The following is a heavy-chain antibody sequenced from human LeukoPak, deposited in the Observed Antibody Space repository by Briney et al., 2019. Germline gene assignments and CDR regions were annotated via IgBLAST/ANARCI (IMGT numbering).Heavy chain of an antibody. CDR3: ARLWGSYLIDY. V-gene: IGHV5-51*01. D-gene: IGHD1-26*01. J-gene: IGHJ4*02. CDR1: GYSFTSYW. CDR2: IYPDDSDT. Sequence: GESLKISCKGSGYSFTSYWIGWVRQMPGKGLEWMGIIYPDDSDTTYSPSFQGQVTISVDKSISTAYLQWSSLRPSDTAMYYCARLWGSYLIDYWGQGTLVTVSS.